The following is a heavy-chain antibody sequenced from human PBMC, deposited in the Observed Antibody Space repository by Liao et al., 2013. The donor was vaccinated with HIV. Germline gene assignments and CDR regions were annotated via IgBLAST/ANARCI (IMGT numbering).Heavy chain of an antibody. D-gene: IGHD3-3*01. CDR2: LYQWAH. CDR1: GGSISSDSYY. V-gene: IGHV4-61*02. Sequence: QVQLQESGPGLVKPSQTLSLTCTVSGGSISSDSYYWSLDPAARREGTGVDWAYLYQWAHQLQPLLKSRVTISVDTSKNQFSLKLSSVTAADTAVYYCARERVDYEFWSGFLDYWGQGTLVTVSS. CDR3: ARERVDYEFWSGFLDY. J-gene: IGHJ4*02.